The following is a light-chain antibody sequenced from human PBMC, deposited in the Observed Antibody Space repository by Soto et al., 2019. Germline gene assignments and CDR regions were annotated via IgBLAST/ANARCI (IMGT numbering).Light chain of an antibody. CDR2: DAS. Sequence: EIVMTQSPATLSVSPGERATLSCRAGRSVGTTLAWYQQKPGQAPRLLIYDASNRATGIPARFSGSGSGTDFTLTISSLETEDFAVYYCQQRSNWPNITFGQGTRLEIK. V-gene: IGKV3-11*01. CDR3: QQRSNWPNIT. CDR1: RSVGTT. J-gene: IGKJ5*01.